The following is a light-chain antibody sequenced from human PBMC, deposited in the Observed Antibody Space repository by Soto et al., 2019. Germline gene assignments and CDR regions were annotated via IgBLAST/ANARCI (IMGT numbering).Light chain of an antibody. J-gene: IGLJ1*01. CDR1: SGHSNYA. CDR2: VNSDGSH. V-gene: IGLV4-69*01. Sequence: QPVLTQSPSASASLGASVKLTCTLSSGHSNYAIAWHQQQPEKGPRYLMKVNSDGSHRKGDGIPDRFSGSSSGAQRYLTISSLQSEDEADYYCQIWGTGIRVFGTGTKLTVL. CDR3: QIWGTGIRV.